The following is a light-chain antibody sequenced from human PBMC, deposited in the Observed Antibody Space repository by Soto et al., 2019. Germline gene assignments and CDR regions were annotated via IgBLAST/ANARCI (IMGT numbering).Light chain of an antibody. CDR2: GAS. Sequence: DIVLTQCPATLSLSPGERATLSCMGSQSVSSSYLAWYQQKPGQAPRLLIYGASSRATGIPDRFSGSGSGTYFTLTIIRLEPEDFAVYYCQRYGSSTTFGQGTKVDIK. CDR1: QSVSSSY. CDR3: QRYGSSTT. V-gene: IGKV3-20*01. J-gene: IGKJ1*01.